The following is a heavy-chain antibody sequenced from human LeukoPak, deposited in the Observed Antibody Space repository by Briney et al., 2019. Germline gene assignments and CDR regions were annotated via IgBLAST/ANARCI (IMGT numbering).Heavy chain of an antibody. CDR2: ISYDGSNK. Sequence: PGGSLRLSCAASGFTFSSYGMHWVRQAPGKGLEWVAVISYDGSNKYYADSVKGRFTISRDNSKNTLYLQMNSLRAEDTAVYYCAKDSRDYGDYDYGMDVWGQGTTVTVSS. V-gene: IGHV3-30*18. CDR1: GFTFSSYG. D-gene: IGHD4-17*01. J-gene: IGHJ6*02. CDR3: AKDSRDYGDYDYGMDV.